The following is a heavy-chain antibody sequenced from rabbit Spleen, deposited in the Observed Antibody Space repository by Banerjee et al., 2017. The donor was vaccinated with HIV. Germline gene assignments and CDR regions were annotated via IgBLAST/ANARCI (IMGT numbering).Heavy chain of an antibody. D-gene: IGHD2-1*01. CDR1: GVSFTSNYY. CDR3: GRGGDGGGVYAFDL. J-gene: IGHJ4*01. Sequence: QSLEESGGDLVKPGASLTLTCTASGVSFTSNYYMCWVRQAPGKGLEWIACIGISSGNSYYANWAKGRFTISKTSSTTMTLQVTSLTAADTAIYFCGRGGDGGGVYAFDLWGQGTLVTVS. CDR2: IGISSGNS. V-gene: IGHV1S40*01.